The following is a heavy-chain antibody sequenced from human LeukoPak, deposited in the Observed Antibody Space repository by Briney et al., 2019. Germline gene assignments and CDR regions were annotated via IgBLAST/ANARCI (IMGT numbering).Heavy chain of an antibody. V-gene: IGHV3-23*01. J-gene: IGHJ4*02. CDR1: GFTFSSYA. CDR3: AKDQWLEGDYFDY. Sequence: GGSLRLSCAASGFTFSSYAMSWVRQAPGKGVEWVSAISGSGGSTYYADSVKGRFTISRDNSKNTLYLQMNSLRAEDTAVYYCAKDQWLEGDYFDYWGQGTLVTVSS. CDR2: ISGSGGST. D-gene: IGHD6-19*01.